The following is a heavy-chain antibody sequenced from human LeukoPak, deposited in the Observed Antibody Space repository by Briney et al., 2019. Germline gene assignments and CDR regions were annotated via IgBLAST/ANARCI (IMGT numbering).Heavy chain of an antibody. V-gene: IGHV3-30-3*01. D-gene: IGHD1-26*01. Sequence: GGSLRLSCAVSGFTFSSYAMHWVRQAPGKGLEWVAVISYDGSNKYYADSVKGRSTIFRDNAKNTLYLQMNSLRAEDTTVYYCVRDLGGRSGHWGQGTLVTVSS. CDR3: VRDLGGRSGH. CDR2: ISYDGSNK. J-gene: IGHJ4*02. CDR1: GFTFSSYA.